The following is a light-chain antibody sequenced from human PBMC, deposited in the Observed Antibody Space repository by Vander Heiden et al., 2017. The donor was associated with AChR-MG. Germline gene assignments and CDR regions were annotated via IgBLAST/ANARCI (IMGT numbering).Light chain of an antibody. CDR1: ESVSSS. V-gene: IGKV3-11*01. CDR3: QLRSNWPRIT. Sequence: DIVLTQSPVTLSLSPGERATLSCRASESVSSSLAWYQQRPGQPPRLLIYEVSSRATGIPARFSASGSGTDFTLTITDLEPEDSAVYYCQLRSNWPRITFGQGTRLEI. J-gene: IGKJ5*01. CDR2: EVS.